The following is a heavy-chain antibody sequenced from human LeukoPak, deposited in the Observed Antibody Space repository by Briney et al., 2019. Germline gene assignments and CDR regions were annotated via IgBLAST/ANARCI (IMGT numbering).Heavy chain of an antibody. D-gene: IGHD3-9*01. Sequence: PGGSLRLSCAASGFTFSTYAMSWVRQAPGKGLEWVSAISGSGGGTFYANSLKGRFTISRDNSRDTLYLQMSSLRAEDTAVYYCAKSSTGYFRGFDCWGQGTLVTVSS. CDR3: AKSSTGYFRGFDC. J-gene: IGHJ4*02. V-gene: IGHV3-23*01. CDR2: ISGSGGGT. CDR1: GFTFSTYA.